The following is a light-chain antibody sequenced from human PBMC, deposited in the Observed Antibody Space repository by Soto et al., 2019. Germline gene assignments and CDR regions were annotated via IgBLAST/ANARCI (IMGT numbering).Light chain of an antibody. CDR3: CSYAGSNIFGDVV. V-gene: IGLV2-23*03. CDR1: SSDVESYDL. CDR2: EGS. J-gene: IGLJ2*01. Sequence: QSVLTQPASVSGSPGQSITISCTGTSSDVESYDLVSWYQQHPGKAPKLMIYEGSKRPSGVSNRFSGSRSGNTASLTISGLQAEDEADYYCCSYAGSNIFGDVVFGGGTKLTVL.